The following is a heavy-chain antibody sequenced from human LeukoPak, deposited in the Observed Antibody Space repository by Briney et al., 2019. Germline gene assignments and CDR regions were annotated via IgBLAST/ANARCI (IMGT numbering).Heavy chain of an antibody. CDR2: INHSGIT. J-gene: IGHJ5*02. Sequence: SETLSLTCAVYDGSFSSYYWTWIRQPPGKGLEWIREINHSGITNYRPSLKSRVTISLDTSKNQFSLKLTSVTTADTAVYYCARDGGSNNYWFDPWGQGTLVTVSS. V-gene: IGHV4-34*01. CDR3: ARDGGSNNYWFDP. CDR1: DGSFSSYY. D-gene: IGHD4-23*01.